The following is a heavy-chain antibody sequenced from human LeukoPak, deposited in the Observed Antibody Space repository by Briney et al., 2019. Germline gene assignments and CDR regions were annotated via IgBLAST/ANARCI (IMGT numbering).Heavy chain of an antibody. CDR1: GASIHTYS. D-gene: IGHD6-19*01. J-gene: IGHJ4*02. CDR2: ISHSGTT. Sequence: SETVSLTCIVSGASIHTYSWNWIRQSPGKGLEWIGYISHSGTTSYKSSLKSRVTISVDTSKNQLSLKLASVTAADTAVYFCARWDDSAWAFGSWGPGTLVTVSS. V-gene: IGHV4-4*09. CDR3: ARWDDSAWAFGS.